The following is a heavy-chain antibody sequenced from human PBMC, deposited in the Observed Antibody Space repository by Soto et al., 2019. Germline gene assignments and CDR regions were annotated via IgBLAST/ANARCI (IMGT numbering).Heavy chain of an antibody. CDR3: AKADYAGSYADAFDI. J-gene: IGHJ3*02. D-gene: IGHD3-10*01. CDR1: GLIFRDYA. Sequence: EVQLLESGGDSVQPGGSLRLSCAASGLIFRDYAMNCVRQTPGKGLEWVSVITDSGSGTYYADPVKGRFTISRENSNNALYLQMNSLRADDTALYYCAKADYAGSYADAFDIWGRGTMVTVS. V-gene: IGHV3-23*01. CDR2: ITDSGSGT.